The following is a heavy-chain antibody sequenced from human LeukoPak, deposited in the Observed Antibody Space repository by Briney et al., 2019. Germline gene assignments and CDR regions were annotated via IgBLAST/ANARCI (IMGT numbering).Heavy chain of an antibody. J-gene: IGHJ5*02. CDR3: ARDVPHNWFDT. CDR2: INSDGGGA. CDR1: GITFGDNW. Sequence: GGSLRLSCAASGITFGDNWMHWVRQAPGKGLVWISRINSDGGGAIYADSVKGRFTVSRDNAKNTLYLQMNSLRAEDTAVYYCARDVPHNWFDTWGQGTLVTVSS. V-gene: IGHV3-74*01.